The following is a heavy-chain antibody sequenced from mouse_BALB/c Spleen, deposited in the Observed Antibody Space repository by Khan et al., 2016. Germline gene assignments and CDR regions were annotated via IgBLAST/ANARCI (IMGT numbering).Heavy chain of an antibody. CDR3: ARRDDGEGAMDY. CDR1: GFSLTSYG. Sequence: QVQLKESGPGLVAPSQNLSITCTVSGFSLTSYGVHWVRQPPGKGLEWLVVIWSDGSTTYNSALKSRLSISKDNSKSQVFLKMNSLQTDDTAMYYCARRDDGEGAMDYWGQGTSVTVSS. CDR2: IWSDGST. J-gene: IGHJ4*01. D-gene: IGHD2-3*01. V-gene: IGHV2-6*02.